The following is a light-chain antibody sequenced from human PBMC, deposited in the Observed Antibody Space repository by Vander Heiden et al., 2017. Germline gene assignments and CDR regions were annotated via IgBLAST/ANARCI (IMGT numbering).Light chain of an antibody. Sequence: QSVLTQPPSVSAAPGQKVTISCSGSSSNIGNNYVSWDQQLPGTAPKLVIYDNNKRPSGIPDRFSGSKSGTSATLGITGLQTGDEADFYCGTWDSSLSAGVFGGGTKLTVL. CDR3: GTWDSSLSAGV. CDR1: SSNIGNNY. CDR2: DNN. V-gene: IGLV1-51*01. J-gene: IGLJ2*01.